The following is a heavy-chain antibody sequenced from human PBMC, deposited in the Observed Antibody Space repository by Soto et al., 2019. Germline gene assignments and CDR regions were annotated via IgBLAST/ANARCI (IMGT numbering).Heavy chain of an antibody. Sequence: PSETLSLTCTVSGGSISSYYWSWIRQPPGKGLEWIGYIYYSGSTNYNPSLKSRVTISVDTSKNQFSLKLSSVTAADTAVYYCARLRRIVAAGLGVWYFDYWGQGTLVTVSS. J-gene: IGHJ4*02. CDR3: ARLRRIVAAGLGVWYFDY. V-gene: IGHV4-59*08. D-gene: IGHD6-13*01. CDR2: IYYSGST. CDR1: GGSISSYY.